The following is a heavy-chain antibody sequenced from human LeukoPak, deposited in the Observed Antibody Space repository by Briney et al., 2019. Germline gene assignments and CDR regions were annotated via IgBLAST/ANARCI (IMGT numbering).Heavy chain of an antibody. D-gene: IGHD3-22*01. Sequence: GGSLRLSCAASGFTFSSYGMHWVRQAPGKGLEWVAVIWYDGSNKYYADSVKGRFTISRDNSKNTLYLQMNSLGAEDTAVYYCAKDDSSGYYLDYWGQGTLVTVSS. V-gene: IGHV3-33*06. CDR1: GFTFSSYG. J-gene: IGHJ4*02. CDR3: AKDDSSGYYLDY. CDR2: IWYDGSNK.